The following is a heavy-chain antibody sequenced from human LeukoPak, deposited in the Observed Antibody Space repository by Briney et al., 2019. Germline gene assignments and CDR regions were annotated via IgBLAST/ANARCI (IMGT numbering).Heavy chain of an antibody. D-gene: IGHD4-17*01. V-gene: IGHV4-30-2*01. CDR3: ARVIMYGDYNWFDP. J-gene: IGHJ5*02. Sequence: ASETLSLTCAGSGGSISSGGYSWSWIRQPPGKGLERIGYIYHSGSTYYNPSLKSRVTISVDRSKNQFSLKLSSVTAADTAVYYCARVIMYGDYNWFDPWGQGTLVTVSS. CDR2: IYHSGST. CDR1: GGSISSGGYS.